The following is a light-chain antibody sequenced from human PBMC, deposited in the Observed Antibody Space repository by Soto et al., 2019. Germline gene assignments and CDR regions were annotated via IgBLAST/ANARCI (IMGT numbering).Light chain of an antibody. V-gene: IGKV3-20*01. Sequence: EFVLTQSPGTLSLSPGDRATLSGMASQSVSSSYLDWYLQKPGQAPRPLIYGASSRATGIPDRFSGSGSGTDFTLTISRLEPEDVAVYYCQQYGSSPRTFGGGTKVDIK. CDR2: GAS. CDR1: QSVSSSY. J-gene: IGKJ4*02. CDR3: QQYGSSPRT.